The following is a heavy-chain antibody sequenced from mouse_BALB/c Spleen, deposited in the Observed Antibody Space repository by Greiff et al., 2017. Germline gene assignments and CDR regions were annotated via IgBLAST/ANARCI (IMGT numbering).Heavy chain of an antibody. V-gene: IGHV1S127*01. CDR1: GYTFTSYW. CDR2: IDPSDSYT. CDR3: TTIYYGNYGGAMDY. D-gene: IGHD2-1*01. Sequence: QVQLQQPGAELVKPGASVKMSCKASGYTFTSYWMHWVKQRPGQGLEWIGVIDPSDSYTSYNQKFKGKATLTVDTSSSTAYMQLSSLTSEDSAVYYCTTIYYGNYGGAMDYWGQGTSVTVSS. J-gene: IGHJ4*01.